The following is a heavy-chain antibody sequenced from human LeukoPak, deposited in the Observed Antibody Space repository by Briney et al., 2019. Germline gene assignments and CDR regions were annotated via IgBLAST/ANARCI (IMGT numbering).Heavy chain of an antibody. CDR2: ISSSSSYI. V-gene: IGHV3-21*01. CDR3: ARDCYTVVWAGGLDY. Sequence: RGSLRLSCAASGFTFSSYAMSWVRQAPGKGLEWVSFISSSSSYIDYADSVKGRCTISRDNSKNTLYLQMNSLRAEDTAVYYCARDCYTVVWAGGLDYWGQGTLVTVSS. J-gene: IGHJ4*02. CDR1: GFTFSSYA. D-gene: IGHD3-16*02.